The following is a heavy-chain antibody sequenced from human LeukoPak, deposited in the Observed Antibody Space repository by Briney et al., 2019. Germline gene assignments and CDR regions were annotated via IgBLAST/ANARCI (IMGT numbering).Heavy chain of an antibody. V-gene: IGHV3-30*04. J-gene: IGHJ4*02. CDR3: AINGGGDSGYGNFDY. Sequence: GGSLRLSCAASGFTFSSCAMHWVRQAPGKGLEWVAVISYDGSNKYYADSVKGRFTISRDNSKNTLYLQMNSLRAEDTAFYYCAINGGGDSGYGNFDYWGQGTLVTVSS. CDR1: GFTFSSCA. CDR2: ISYDGSNK. D-gene: IGHD5-12*01.